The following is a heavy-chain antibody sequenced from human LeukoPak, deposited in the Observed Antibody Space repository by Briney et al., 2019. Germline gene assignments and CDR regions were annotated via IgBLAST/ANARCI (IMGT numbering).Heavy chain of an antibody. CDR2: IIPIFGTA. CDR1: GGTFSSYA. Sequence: SVKVSCKASGGTFSSYATSWVRQAPGQGLEWMGGIIPIFGTANYAQKFQGRVTITADESTSTAYMELSSLRSEDTAVYYCARSGPHPSFYYYYGMDVWGQGTTVTVPS. D-gene: IGHD3-10*01. J-gene: IGHJ6*02. V-gene: IGHV1-69*13. CDR3: ARSGPHPSFYYYYGMDV.